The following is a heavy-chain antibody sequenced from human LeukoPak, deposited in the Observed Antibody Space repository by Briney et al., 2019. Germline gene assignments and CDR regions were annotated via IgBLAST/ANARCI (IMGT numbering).Heavy chain of an antibody. J-gene: IGHJ4*02. CDR3: ARGRIVGTMVRGADY. V-gene: IGHV4-34*01. CDR1: SGSSSGYY. CDR2: INHSGST. Sequence: SETLSLTCAVYSGSSSGYYWSWIRQPPGKGLEWIGEINHSGSTNYNPSLKSRVTISVDTSKNQFSLKLSSVTAADTAVYYCARGRIVGTMVRGADYWGQGTLVTVSS. D-gene: IGHD3-10*01.